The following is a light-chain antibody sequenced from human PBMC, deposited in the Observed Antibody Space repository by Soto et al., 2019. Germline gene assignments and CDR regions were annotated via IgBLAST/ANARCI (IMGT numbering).Light chain of an antibody. CDR3: ATWDDNLNGPV. CDR2: TND. V-gene: IGLV1-44*01. J-gene: IGLJ3*02. CDR1: GSNIGSNT. Sequence: QSVLTQSPSASGTPGQRVTISCSGSGSNIGSNTVNWYQHLPGTAPKVLINTNDQRPSGVPDRFSGSKSGTSASLAISGLQSDDEADYYCATWDDNLNGPVFGGGTKLTVL.